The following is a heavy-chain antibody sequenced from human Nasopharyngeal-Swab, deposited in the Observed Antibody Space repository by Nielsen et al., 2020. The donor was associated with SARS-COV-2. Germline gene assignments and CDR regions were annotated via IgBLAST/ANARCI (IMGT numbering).Heavy chain of an antibody. D-gene: IGHD3-10*01. V-gene: IGHV3-9*01. Sequence: SLKISCAASGFTFSSYDMHWVRQAPGKGLEWVSGISWNSGSIGYADSVKGRFTISRDNAKNSLYLQMNSLRAEDTALYYCAKDPNNGELLPGWFDPWGQGTLVTVSS. CDR1: GFTFSSYD. CDR3: AKDPNNGELLPGWFDP. CDR2: ISWNSGSI. J-gene: IGHJ5*02.